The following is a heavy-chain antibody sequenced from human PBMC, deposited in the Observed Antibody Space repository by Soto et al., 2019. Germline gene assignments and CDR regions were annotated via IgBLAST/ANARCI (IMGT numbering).Heavy chain of an antibody. CDR2: INSDGSST. CDR1: GFTFSSYW. V-gene: IGHV3-74*01. D-gene: IGHD2-15*01. J-gene: IGHJ4*02. CDR3: VRTSLVVAAATREDY. Sequence: EVQLVESGGGLVQPGGSLRLSCAASGFTFSSYWMHWVRQAQGKGLVWVSRINSDGSSTSYADSVKGRFTISRDNAKNTLYLQMNSLRADDTAVYYCVRTSLVVAAATREDYWGQGTLVTVSS.